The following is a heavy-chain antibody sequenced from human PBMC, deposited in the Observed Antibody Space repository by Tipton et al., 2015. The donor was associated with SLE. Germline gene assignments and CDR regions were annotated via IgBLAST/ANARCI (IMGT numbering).Heavy chain of an antibody. D-gene: IGHD1-7*01. Sequence: LRLSCSVSSGSFSSGSDYWAWISQPPGKGLEWIATFYHSGTTSSNPSLKSRVSISLDTSKNQFTLRLTSVSAADTAVYYCARQGGMTGTTFPFDIWGQGTMVTVSS. CDR1: SGSFSSGSDY. V-gene: IGHV4-39*06. CDR3: ARQGGMTGTTFPFDI. J-gene: IGHJ3*02. CDR2: FYHSGTT.